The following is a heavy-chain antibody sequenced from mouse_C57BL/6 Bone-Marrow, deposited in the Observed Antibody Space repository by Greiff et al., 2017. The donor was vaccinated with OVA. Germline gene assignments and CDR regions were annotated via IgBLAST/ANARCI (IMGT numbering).Heavy chain of an antibody. V-gene: IGHV1-62-2*01. J-gene: IGHJ3*01. CDR1: GYTFTEYT. CDR3: ARHEKGDFWGPWFAY. CDR2: FYPGSGSI. Sequence: VKLVESGAELVKPGASVKLSCKASGYTFTEYTIHWVKQRSGQGLEWIGWFYPGSGSIKYNEKFKDKATLTADKSSSTVYMELSRLTSEDSAVYFCARHEKGDFWGPWFAYWGQGTLVTVSA.